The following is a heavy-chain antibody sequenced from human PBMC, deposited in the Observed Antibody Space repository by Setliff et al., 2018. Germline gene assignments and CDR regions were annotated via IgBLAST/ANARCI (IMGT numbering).Heavy chain of an antibody. Sequence: ASVKVSCKTSGYTFTNYGITWVRQAPGQGLEWMGWINNYSFKANYPQKFLGRVTVTTDTSTGTAYMELGSLTSDDTAIYYCARINFYVSSGYYYAPDYWGPGTLVTV. CDR2: INNYSFKA. CDR1: GYTFTNYG. J-gene: IGHJ4*02. CDR3: ARINFYVSSGYYYAPDY. V-gene: IGHV1-18*01. D-gene: IGHD3-22*01.